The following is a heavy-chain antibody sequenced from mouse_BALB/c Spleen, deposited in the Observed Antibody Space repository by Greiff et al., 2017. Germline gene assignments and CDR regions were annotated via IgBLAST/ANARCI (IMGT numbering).Heavy chain of an antibody. Sequence: DVKLQESGPSLVKPSQTLSLTCSVTGYSITSGYWNWIRKFPGNKLEYMGYISYSGSTYYNPSLKSRISITRDTSKNQYYLQLNSVTTEDTATYYCARYSLKYYGSSWDYWGQGTTLTVSS. CDR1: GYSITSGY. CDR2: ISYSGST. V-gene: IGHV3-8*02. CDR3: ARYSLKYYGSSWDY. J-gene: IGHJ2*01. D-gene: IGHD1-1*01.